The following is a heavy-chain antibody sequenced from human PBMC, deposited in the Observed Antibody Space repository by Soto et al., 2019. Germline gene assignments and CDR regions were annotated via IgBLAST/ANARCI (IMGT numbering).Heavy chain of an antibody. CDR3: ASSDRYYGGSAAC. Sequence: SVKLSCEASGYTFTNCGISWVRQAPGQGLELMGWVSAYNGNTNYAQKFRGRVTLATDASTSTAYMELRSLRSDDTAVYYCASSDRYYGGSAACWGQRTLVTVSS. CDR2: VSAYNGNT. D-gene: IGHD4-17*01. V-gene: IGHV1-18*01. J-gene: IGHJ1*01. CDR1: GYTFTNCG.